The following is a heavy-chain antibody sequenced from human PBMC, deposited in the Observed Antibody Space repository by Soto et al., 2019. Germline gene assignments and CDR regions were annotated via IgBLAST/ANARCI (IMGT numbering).Heavy chain of an antibody. CDR2: ISWNSGSI. J-gene: IGHJ4*02. CDR3: AKSHTTSGWYVTTDY. CDR1: GFTFGDYA. Sequence: PGGSLRLSCAASGFTFGDYAMQWVRQAPGKGLEWVSAISWNSGSIDYADSVKGRFTISRDNAKNSLYLQVNSLRAKDTTLYYCAKSHTTSGWYVTTDYWGQGTRVTVSS. V-gene: IGHV3-9*01. D-gene: IGHD6-19*01.